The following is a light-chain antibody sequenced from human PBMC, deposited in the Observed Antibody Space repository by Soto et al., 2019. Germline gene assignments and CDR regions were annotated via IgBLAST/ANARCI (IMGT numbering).Light chain of an antibody. V-gene: IGKV1D-13*01. J-gene: IGKJ4*01. CDR3: QQYNKYPLT. CDR2: DAS. Sequence: AVQLTQSPSTLSASVGDRLTITCRASQGVGGGLAWYQQKPGKAPSLLVYDASRLQRGVPSRFSGSESGTDFTLTISSLQTEEFATYYCQQYNKYPLTFGGGTKVE. CDR1: QGVGGG.